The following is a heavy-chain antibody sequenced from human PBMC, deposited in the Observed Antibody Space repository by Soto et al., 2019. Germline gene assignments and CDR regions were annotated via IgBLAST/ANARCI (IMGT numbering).Heavy chain of an antibody. CDR3: ARDLRFSSTNYFDF. D-gene: IGHD2-8*01. Sequence: PVGSLRLSCTASGFLFTGYYMSWIRQPPGKGLEWLAYIDGSSDYTNSADSVKGRFTISRDNAKNSVFLQMNNLRADDTAVYYCARDLRFSSTNYFDFWGRGTLVTVSS. V-gene: IGHV3-11*06. CDR2: IDGSSDYT. J-gene: IGHJ4*02. CDR1: GFLFTGYY.